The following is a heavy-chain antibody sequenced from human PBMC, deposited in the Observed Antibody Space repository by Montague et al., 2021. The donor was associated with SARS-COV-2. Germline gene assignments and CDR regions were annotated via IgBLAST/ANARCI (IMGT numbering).Heavy chain of an antibody. V-gene: IGHV3-48*03. CDR1: GFTFSSYE. D-gene: IGHD3-22*01. Sequence: SLRLSCAASGFTFSSYELNWLRQAPGKGLEWVSYISSSGITIYYADSVKGRFTISRDNANNSLYLQMNSLRAEDTAVYYCARDNYYYDTSGYPDSWGQGTLVTVSS. CDR2: ISSSGITI. CDR3: ARDNYYYDTSGYPDS. J-gene: IGHJ5*01.